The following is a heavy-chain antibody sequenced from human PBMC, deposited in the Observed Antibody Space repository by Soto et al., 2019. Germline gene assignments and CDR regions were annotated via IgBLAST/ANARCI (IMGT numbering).Heavy chain of an antibody. V-gene: IGHV3-30*09. CDR1: GFTFSNYA. CDR3: ARAKGITGTSTLLIDS. J-gene: IGHJ4*02. D-gene: IGHD1-20*01. Sequence: PGGSLRLSCAASGFTFSNYAMHWVRQAPGKGLEWVAVLSYDGGNKYYADSVKGRFAISRDNSKNTLYLQMNSLRAEDTAAYYCARAKGITGTSTLLIDSWGQGTLVTVSS. CDR2: LSYDGGNK.